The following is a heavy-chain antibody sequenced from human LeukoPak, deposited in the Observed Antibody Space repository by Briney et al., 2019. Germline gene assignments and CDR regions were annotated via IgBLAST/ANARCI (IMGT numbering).Heavy chain of an antibody. CDR2: INPNSGGT. CDR3: ANTYGSGSYYKGGFDP. Sequence: ASVKVSCTASGYTFTGYYMHWVRQAPGQGLEWMGWINPNSGGTNYAQKFQGRVTMTRDTSIRTVYMELSRLRSDDTAVYSCANTYGSGSYYKGGFDPWGQGTLVTVSS. V-gene: IGHV1-2*02. CDR1: GYTFTGYY. D-gene: IGHD3-10*01. J-gene: IGHJ5*02.